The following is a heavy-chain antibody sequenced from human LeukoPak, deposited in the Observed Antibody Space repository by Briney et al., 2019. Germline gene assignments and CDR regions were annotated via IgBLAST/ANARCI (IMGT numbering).Heavy chain of an antibody. D-gene: IGHD3-3*01. V-gene: IGHV3-21*01. CDR1: GFTFSSYS. J-gene: IGHJ4*02. CDR3: ARVHDYDFWSGYYGSADFDY. Sequence: KPGGSLRLSCAASGFTFSSYSMNWVRQAPGKGLEWVSSISSSSSYIYYADSVKGRFTISRDNAKNSLYLQMNSLRAEDTAVYYCARVHDYDFWSGYYGSADFDYWGQGTLVTVSS. CDR2: ISSSSSYI.